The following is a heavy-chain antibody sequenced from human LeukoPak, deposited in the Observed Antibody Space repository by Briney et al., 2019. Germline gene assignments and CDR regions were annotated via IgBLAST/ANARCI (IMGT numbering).Heavy chain of an antibody. CDR1: GFTVSTNY. CDR3: AKARYCSGGSCFPQLTPDY. Sequence: GGSLRLSCTASGFTVSTNYMSWVRQAPGKGLEWVSFIYSGGRTDYADSVKGRFTISRDNSKNTLYLQMNSLRAEDTAVYYCAKARYCSGGSCFPQLTPDYWGQGTLVTVSS. J-gene: IGHJ4*02. V-gene: IGHV3-53*01. D-gene: IGHD2-15*01. CDR2: IYSGGRT.